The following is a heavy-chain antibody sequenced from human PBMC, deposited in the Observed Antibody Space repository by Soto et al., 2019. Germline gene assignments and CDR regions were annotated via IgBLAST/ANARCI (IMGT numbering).Heavy chain of an antibody. Sequence: GGSLRLSCAASGFTVSSTFMNWVRQAPGKGLEWVSLIYSGGSTYYTDPVKGAGTFYADSVKGRFTISRDNSKNTVYLQMNSLRAEDTAVYYCVTGVRYSGSLEASDIWGQGTMLKVSS. V-gene: IGHV3-53*01. CDR2: IYSGGST. J-gene: IGHJ3*02. CDR3: VTGVRYSGSLEASDI. CDR1: GFTVSSTF. D-gene: IGHD1-26*01.